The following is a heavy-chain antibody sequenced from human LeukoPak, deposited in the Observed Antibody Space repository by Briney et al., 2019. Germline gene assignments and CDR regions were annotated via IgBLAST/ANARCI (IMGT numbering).Heavy chain of an antibody. CDR3: ARSVATMSFDY. D-gene: IGHD5-12*01. CDR2: ISSSSSYT. V-gene: IGHV3-11*03. J-gene: IGHJ4*02. CDR1: GFTFSGYA. Sequence: GGSLRLSCEASGFTFSGYAVSWVRQAPGKGLEWVSYISSSSSYTNYADSVKGRFTISRDNAKNSLYLQMNSLRAEDTAVYYCARSVATMSFDYWGQGTLVTVSS.